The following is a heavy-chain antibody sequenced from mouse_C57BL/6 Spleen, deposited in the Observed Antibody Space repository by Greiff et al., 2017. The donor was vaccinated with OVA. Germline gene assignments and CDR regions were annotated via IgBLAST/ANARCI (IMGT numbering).Heavy chain of an antibody. V-gene: IGHV5-16*01. CDR3: ARDLYYGHFDY. CDR1: GFTFSDYY. Sequence: EVQRVESEGGLVQPGSSMQLSCTASGFTFSDYYMAWVRQVPEKGLEWVANINYDGSSTYYLDSLKSRFIISRDNAKNILYLQMSSLKSEDTATYYCARDLYYGHFDYWGQGTTLTVSS. J-gene: IGHJ2*01. D-gene: IGHD1-2*01. CDR2: INYDGSST.